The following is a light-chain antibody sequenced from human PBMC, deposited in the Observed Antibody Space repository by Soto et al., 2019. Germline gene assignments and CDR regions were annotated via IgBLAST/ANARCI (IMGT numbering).Light chain of an antibody. CDR3: QQYNNWPRT. V-gene: IGKV3-15*01. J-gene: IGKJ3*01. CDR2: GAS. CDR1: QSVTST. Sequence: EIEMTQSPSTLSVSPGERATLSCRASQSVTSTLAWYQQKPCQAPRLLIYGASARATGIPARFSGSGSGTEFTLTISSLQSEEFAVYYCQQYNNWPRTFGPGTKVDVK.